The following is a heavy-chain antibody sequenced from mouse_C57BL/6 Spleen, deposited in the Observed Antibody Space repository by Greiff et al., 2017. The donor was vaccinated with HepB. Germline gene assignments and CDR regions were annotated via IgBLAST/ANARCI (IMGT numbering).Heavy chain of an antibody. CDR3: ARSYYSNYRFAY. CDR2: IYPGSGST. CDR1: GYTFTSYW. Sequence: QVQLQQSGAELVKPGASVKMSCKASGYTFTSYWITWVKQRPGQGLEWIGDIYPGSGSTNYNEKFKSKATLTVDTSSSTAYMQLSSLTSEDSAVYYCARSYYSNYRFAYWGQGTLVTVSA. J-gene: IGHJ3*01. V-gene: IGHV1-55*01. D-gene: IGHD2-5*01.